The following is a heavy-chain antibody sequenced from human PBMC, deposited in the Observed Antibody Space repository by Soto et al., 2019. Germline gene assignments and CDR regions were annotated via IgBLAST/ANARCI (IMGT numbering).Heavy chain of an antibody. CDR3: AHVLVVVANYGMDV. CDR2: IYWDDDK. J-gene: IGHJ6*02. V-gene: IGHV2-5*02. D-gene: IGHD2-15*01. CDR1: GFSLSTSGVG. Sequence: QITLKESGPSLVKPTQTLTLTCTFSGFSLSTSGVGVGWIRQPPGKALEWLAVIYWDDDKRYSPSLTSRLTITKDTSKSQVVLTMTNMDPVDTATYYCAHVLVVVANYGMDVWGQGTTFTVSS.